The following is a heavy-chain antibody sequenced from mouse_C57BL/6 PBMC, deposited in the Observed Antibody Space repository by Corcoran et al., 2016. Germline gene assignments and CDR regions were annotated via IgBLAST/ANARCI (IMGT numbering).Heavy chain of an antibody. J-gene: IGHJ1*03. Sequence: QIQLVQSGPELKKPGETVKISCKASGYTFTTYGMSWVKQAPGKGLKWMGWINTYSGVPTYADDFKGRFAFSLETSASTAYLQINNLKNEDTATYFCARSGSSDRYVDVWGTGTTVTVSS. CDR3: ARSGSSDRYVDV. V-gene: IGHV9-3*01. D-gene: IGHD1-1*01. CDR1: GYTFTTYG. CDR2: INTYSGVP.